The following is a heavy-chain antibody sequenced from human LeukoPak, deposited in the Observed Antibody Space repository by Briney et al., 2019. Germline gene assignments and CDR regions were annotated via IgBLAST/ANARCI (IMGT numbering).Heavy chain of an antibody. CDR1: GYTFTSYG. Sequence: GASVKVSCKASGYTFTSYGISWARQAPGQGLEWMGWISAYNGNTNYAQKLQGRVTMTTDTSTSTAYMELRSLRSDDTAVYYCARESVPAVAARRGLNYWGQGTLVAVSS. CDR3: ARESVPAVAARRGLNY. J-gene: IGHJ4*02. V-gene: IGHV1-18*01. D-gene: IGHD6-6*01. CDR2: ISAYNGNT.